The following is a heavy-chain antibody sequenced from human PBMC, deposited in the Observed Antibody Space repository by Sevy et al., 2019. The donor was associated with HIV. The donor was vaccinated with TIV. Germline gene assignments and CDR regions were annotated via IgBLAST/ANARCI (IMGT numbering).Heavy chain of an antibody. J-gene: IGHJ6*03. CDR2: ISSSSSTI. Sequence: GGSLRLSCAASGFTFSSYSMNWVRQAPGKGLEWVSYISSSSSTIYYVGSVKGRFTISRDNAKNSLYLQMNSLRDEDKAVYYCARDNAGYYYYYMDVWGKRTTVTVSS. CDR1: GFTFSSYS. V-gene: IGHV3-48*02. D-gene: IGHD2-8*01. CDR3: ARDNAGYYYYYMDV.